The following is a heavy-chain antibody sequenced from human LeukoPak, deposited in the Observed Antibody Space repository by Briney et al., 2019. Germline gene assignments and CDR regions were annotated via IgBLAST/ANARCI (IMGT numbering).Heavy chain of an antibody. CDR1: GFTFSSFW. D-gene: IGHD6-19*01. V-gene: IGHV3-7*01. J-gene: IGHJ4*02. Sequence: PGGSLRLSCSASGFTFSSFWLSWVRQAPGKGLEWISNIKEDGREQYYADSVKGRFTVSRDNAKNSLFLQMNSLRAEDTAVNYCATIGGTVTGLWGRGTLVTVSS. CDR3: ATIGGTVTGL. CDR2: IKEDGREQ.